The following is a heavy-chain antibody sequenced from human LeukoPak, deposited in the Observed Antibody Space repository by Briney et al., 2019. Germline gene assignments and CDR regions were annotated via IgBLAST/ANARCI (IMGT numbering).Heavy chain of an antibody. Sequence: GGSLRLSCAASGFTFSSCGMHWVRQAPGKGLEWVAVISYDGGNKYYADSVKGRFTISRDNSKNTLFLEMNSLRAEDTAVYYCAKALTSGWYLDAFNIWGQGTMVTVSS. D-gene: IGHD6-19*01. CDR2: ISYDGGNK. CDR1: GFTFSSCG. V-gene: IGHV3-30*18. J-gene: IGHJ3*02. CDR3: AKALTSGWYLDAFNI.